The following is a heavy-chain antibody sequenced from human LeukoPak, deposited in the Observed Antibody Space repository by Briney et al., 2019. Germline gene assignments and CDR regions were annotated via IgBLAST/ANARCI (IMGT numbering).Heavy chain of an antibody. J-gene: IGHJ4*02. CDR2: IYYSGST. CDR1: GGSISSGGYY. CDR3: ARGYCSSTSCYNFDY. Sequence: SQTLSLTCTVSGGSISSGGYYWSWIRQHPGKGLEWIGYIYYSGSTYYNPSLKSRVTISVDTSKNQFSLKLSSVTAADTAVYYCARGYCSSTSCYNFDYWGQGILVTVSS. D-gene: IGHD2-2*02. V-gene: IGHV4-31*03.